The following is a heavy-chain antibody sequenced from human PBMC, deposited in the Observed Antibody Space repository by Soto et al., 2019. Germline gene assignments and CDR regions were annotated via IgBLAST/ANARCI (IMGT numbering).Heavy chain of an antibody. J-gene: IGHJ3*02. CDR1: GYTLTNYA. CDR3: ASSRMSAWDAFDI. CDR2: MDPGSGNT. D-gene: IGHD6-25*01. V-gene: IGHV1-8*03. Sequence: ALVKVSCKPSGYTLTNYAIHWVRQAAGQRLEWMGWMDPGSGNTSYSQKFQGRLTLTRNTSISTFYMDLSSLRSEDTAVYYCASSRMSAWDAFDIWDQGTMVTVSS.